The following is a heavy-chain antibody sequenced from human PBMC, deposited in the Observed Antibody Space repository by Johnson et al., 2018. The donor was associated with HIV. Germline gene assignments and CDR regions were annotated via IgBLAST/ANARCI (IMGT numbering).Heavy chain of an antibody. D-gene: IGHD1-26*01. CDR3: ASLVGDTSLNAFDI. CDR1: GFTFNNYA. V-gene: IGHV3-33*01. Sequence: VQLVESGGGVVQPGRSLRLSCAASGFTFNNYAMHWVRQAPGKGLEWVAIIWYNGSNKSYAKSVKGRFTISRDNSRNTLYLQMNSLRAEDTAVYYCASLVGDTSLNAFDIWGQGTMVTVSS. CDR2: IWYNGSNK. J-gene: IGHJ3*02.